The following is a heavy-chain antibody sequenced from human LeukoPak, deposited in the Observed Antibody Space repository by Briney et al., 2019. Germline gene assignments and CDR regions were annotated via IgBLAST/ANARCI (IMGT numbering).Heavy chain of an antibody. CDR3: ARGRYYYDSSGYSYYFDY. D-gene: IGHD3-22*01. Sequence: PSETLSLTCTVSGGSISSYYWSWIRQPPGKGLEWIGYIYYGGSTKYNPSLKSRVTISVDTSKNQFSLKLTSVTAADTAVYYCARGRYYYDSSGYSYYFDYWGQGTLVTVSS. J-gene: IGHJ4*02. CDR1: GGSISSYY. CDR2: IYYGGST. V-gene: IGHV4-59*01.